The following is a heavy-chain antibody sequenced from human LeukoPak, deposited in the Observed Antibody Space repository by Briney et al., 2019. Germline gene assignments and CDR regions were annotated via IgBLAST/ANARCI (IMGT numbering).Heavy chain of an antibody. J-gene: IGHJ5*02. Sequence: SETLSLTCTVSGGSISGYYWSWIRQPPGKGLEWIGYIYYSGSTNYNPSLKSRVTISVDTSKSQFFLKLSSVTAADTAVYYCARGSAGLLDWFDPWGQGTLVTVSS. V-gene: IGHV4-59*01. CDR3: ARGSAGLLDWFDP. CDR1: GGSISGYY. D-gene: IGHD3-10*01. CDR2: IYYSGST.